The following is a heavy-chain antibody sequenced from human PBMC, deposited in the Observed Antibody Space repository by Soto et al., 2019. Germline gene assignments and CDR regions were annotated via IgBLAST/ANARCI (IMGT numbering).Heavy chain of an antibody. CDR2: IYHSGST. CDR1: GYSISSGYY. V-gene: IGHV4-38-2*01. CDR3: ARTLTEITIFGVVMKAYYFDY. Sequence: SETLSLTCAVSGYSISSGYYWGWIRQPPGKGLEWIGSIYHSGSTYYNPSLKSRVTISVDTSKNQFSLKLSSVTAADTAVYYCARTLTEITIFGVVMKAYYFDYWGQGTLLTVSS. D-gene: IGHD3-3*01. J-gene: IGHJ4*02.